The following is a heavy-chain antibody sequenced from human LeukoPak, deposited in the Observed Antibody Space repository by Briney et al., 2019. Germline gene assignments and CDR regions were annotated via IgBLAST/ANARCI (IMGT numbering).Heavy chain of an antibody. J-gene: IGHJ4*02. D-gene: IGHD4-17*01. CDR2: ISGSGGST. Sequence: HPGGSLRLSCAASGFTFSTYGMTWVRQAPGKGLEWVSAISGSGGSTYYADSVKGRFTISRDNSKNTLYLQMNSLRAEDTAVYYCAKEGGDYFDYWGQGTLVTVSS. CDR3: AKEGGDYFDY. CDR1: GFTFSTYG. V-gene: IGHV3-23*01.